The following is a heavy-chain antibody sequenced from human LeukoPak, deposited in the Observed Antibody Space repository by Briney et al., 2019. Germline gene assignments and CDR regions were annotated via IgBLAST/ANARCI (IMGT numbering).Heavy chain of an antibody. CDR2: ISAYNGNT. Sequence: ASVKVSCKTSGYTFTSYGISWVRQAPGQGLEWMGWISAYNGNTNYAQKLQGRVTMTTDTSTSTAYMELRSLRSDDTAVYYCARGYYYDSSGYLRPAFDIWGQGTMVTVSS. V-gene: IGHV1-18*01. D-gene: IGHD3-22*01. CDR1: GYTFTSYG. J-gene: IGHJ3*02. CDR3: ARGYYYDSSGYLRPAFDI.